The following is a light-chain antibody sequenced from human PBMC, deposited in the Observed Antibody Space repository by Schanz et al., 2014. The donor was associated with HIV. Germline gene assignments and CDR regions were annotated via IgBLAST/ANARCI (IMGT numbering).Light chain of an antibody. J-gene: IGLJ2*01. Sequence: QSALTQPASVSGSPGQSITISCTGTTSDIGTYDLVSWYQQHPGRAPKLLIYEVSKRPSGVSSRFSGSKSGSTASLTVSGLQADDEANYYCTSYASTSTVVFGGGTKLTVL. CDR2: EVS. CDR1: TSDIGTYDL. CDR3: TSYASTSTVV. V-gene: IGLV2-14*02.